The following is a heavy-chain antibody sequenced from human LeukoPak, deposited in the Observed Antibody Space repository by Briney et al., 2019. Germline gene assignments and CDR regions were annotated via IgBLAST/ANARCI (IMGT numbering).Heavy chain of an antibody. CDR3: ATTTTRMVRGVIGY. Sequence: SETLSLTCTVSGGSTSSGSHYWGWIRQPPGKGLEWIGSIYYSGSTNYNPSLKSRVTISVDTSKNQFSLKLSSVTAADTAVYYCATTTTRMVRGVIGYWGQGTLVTVSS. CDR2: IYYSGST. V-gene: IGHV4-39*07. CDR1: GGSTSSGSHY. D-gene: IGHD3-10*01. J-gene: IGHJ4*02.